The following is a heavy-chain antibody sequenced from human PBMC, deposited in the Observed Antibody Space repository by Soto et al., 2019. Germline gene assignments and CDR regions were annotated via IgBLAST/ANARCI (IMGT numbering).Heavy chain of an antibody. V-gene: IGHV1-3*01. CDR1: GYTFTSYA. CDR2: INAGNGNT. D-gene: IGHD2-2*01. CDR3: AREWGYWDIVVVPAAYGMDV. Sequence: ASVKVSCKASGYTFTSYAMHWVRQAPGQRLEWMGWINAGNGNTKYSQKFQGRATTTRDTSASTAYMELSSLRSEDTAVYYCAREWGYWDIVVVPAAYGMDVWGQGTTVTVSS. J-gene: IGHJ6*02.